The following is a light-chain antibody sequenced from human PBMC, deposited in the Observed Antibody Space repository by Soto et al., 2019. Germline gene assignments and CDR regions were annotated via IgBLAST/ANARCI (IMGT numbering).Light chain of an antibody. CDR3: QHYSSYSEA. Sequence: EVVLTESPATLSLSPGEKATLSCRASQSVSSSYLAWYQQKPGQAPRLLIYGASSRATGIPDRFSGSGSGTEFTLTISSLQPDDFATYYCQHYSSYSEAFGQGTKVDIK. V-gene: IGKV3-20*01. CDR2: GAS. J-gene: IGKJ1*01. CDR1: QSVSSSY.